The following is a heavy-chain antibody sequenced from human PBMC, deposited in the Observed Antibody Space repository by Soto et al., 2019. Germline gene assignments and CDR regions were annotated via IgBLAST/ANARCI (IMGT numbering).Heavy chain of an antibody. CDR1: GGSISSYY. V-gene: IGHV4-59*08. Sequence: SETLSLTCTVSGGSISSYYWSWIRQPPGKGLEWIGYIYYSGSTNYNPSLKSRVTISVDTSKNQFSLKLSSVTAADTAVYYCARLGADDFDYWGQGTLVTVSS. CDR3: ARLGADDFDY. J-gene: IGHJ4*02. CDR2: IYYSGST.